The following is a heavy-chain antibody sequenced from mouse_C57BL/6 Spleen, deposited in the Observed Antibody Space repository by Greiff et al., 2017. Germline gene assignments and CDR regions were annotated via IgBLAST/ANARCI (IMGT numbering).Heavy chain of an antibody. CDR2: IDPSDSET. CDR1: GYTFTSYW. CDR3: ARSEGQYYFDY. J-gene: IGHJ2*01. D-gene: IGHD3-3*01. V-gene: IGHV1-52*01. Sequence: QVQLQQPGAALVRPGSSVKLSCKASGYTFTSYWMHWVKQRPIQGLEWIGNIDPSDSETHYNQKFKDKATLTVDKSSSTAYMQLSSLTSEDSAVYYCARSEGQYYFDYWGQGTTLTVSS.